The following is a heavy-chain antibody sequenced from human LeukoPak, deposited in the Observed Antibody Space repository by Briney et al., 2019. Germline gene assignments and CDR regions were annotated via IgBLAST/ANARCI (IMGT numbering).Heavy chain of an antibody. Sequence: ASVKVSCKASGYTFTGYYMHWVRQAPGQGLEWMGWINPNSSGTNYAQKFQGRVTMTRDTSISTAYMELSSLRSEDTAVYYCARGGWSSSGYTALHYFDNWGQGTLVTVSS. J-gene: IGHJ4*02. CDR2: INPNSSGT. V-gene: IGHV1-2*02. CDR1: GYTFTGYY. CDR3: ARGGWSSSGYTALHYFDN. D-gene: IGHD3-22*01.